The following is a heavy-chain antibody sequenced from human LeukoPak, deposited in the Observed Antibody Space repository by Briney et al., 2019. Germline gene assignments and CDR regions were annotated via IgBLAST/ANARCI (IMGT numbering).Heavy chain of an antibody. CDR2: ISSSGSTI. V-gene: IGHV3-11*01. CDR1: GFTFSDYY. CDR3: ARDGVVRYYYDSSGRSQGDWFDP. D-gene: IGHD3-22*01. J-gene: IGHJ5*02. Sequence: GGSLRLSCAASGFTFSDYYMSWIRQAPGKGLEWVSYISSSGSTIYYADSVKDRFTISRDNAKNSLYLQMNSLRAEDTAVYYCARDGVVRYYYDSSGRSQGDWFDPWGQGTLVTVSS.